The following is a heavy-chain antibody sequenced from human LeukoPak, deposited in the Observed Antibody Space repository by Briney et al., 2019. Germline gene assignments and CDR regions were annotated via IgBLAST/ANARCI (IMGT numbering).Heavy chain of an antibody. D-gene: IGHD1-14*01. CDR2: IFYNGNT. CDR1: GGSISGYY. CDR3: ARGAGRVPET. V-gene: IGHV4-59*01. Sequence: SETLSLTCTVSGGSISGYYWSWVRQSPGKAPEWIGYIFYNGNTNYNHSLKSRVTRSVDTSENQFSLKQSSVTAADTAMYYCARGAGRVPETWGQGILVTVSS. J-gene: IGHJ5*02.